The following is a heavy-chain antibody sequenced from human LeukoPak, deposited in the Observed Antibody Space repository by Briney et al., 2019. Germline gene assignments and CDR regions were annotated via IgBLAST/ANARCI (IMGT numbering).Heavy chain of an antibody. CDR2: IYYSGST. CDR1: GGSISSYY. D-gene: IGHD3-10*01. J-gene: IGHJ6*02. V-gene: IGHV4-59*01. CDR3: ARSYTYYGSGSYYSPYYYYGMDV. Sequence: PSETLSLTCTVSGGSISSYYWSWIRQPPGKGLEWIGYIYYSGSTNYNPSLKSRVTISVDTSKNQFSLKLSSVTAADTAVYYCARSYTYYGSGSYYSPYYYYGMDVWGQGTTVTVSS.